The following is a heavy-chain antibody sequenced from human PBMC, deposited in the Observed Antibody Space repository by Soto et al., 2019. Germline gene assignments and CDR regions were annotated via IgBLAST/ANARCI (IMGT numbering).Heavy chain of an antibody. D-gene: IGHD6-19*01. V-gene: IGHV3-23*01. CDR3: AKDRKQWLEPAGVRVDY. CDR1: GFTFSSYA. CDR2: ISGSGGST. J-gene: IGHJ4*02. Sequence: GGSLRLSCAASGFTFSSYAMSWVRQAPGKGLEWVSGISGSGGSTYYADSVKGRFTISRDNSKNTLYLQMNSLRADDTAVYYCAKDRKQWLEPAGVRVDYWGQGTLVTVSS.